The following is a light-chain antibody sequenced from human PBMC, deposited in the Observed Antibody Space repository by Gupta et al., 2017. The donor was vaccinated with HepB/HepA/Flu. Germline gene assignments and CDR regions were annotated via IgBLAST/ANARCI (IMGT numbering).Light chain of an antibody. CDR2: WAS. J-gene: IGKJ1*01. CDR1: QSVLYSSNNKNY. V-gene: IGKV4-1*01. CDR3: QQYYSTPRGT. Sequence: DIVMTQSPDSLAVSLGERATINCKSSQSVLYSSNNKNYLAWYQQKPGQPPKLLIYWASTRESGVPDRFSGSGYGTDFTLTISSRQAEDVAVYYCQQYYSTPRGTFGQGTKVEIK.